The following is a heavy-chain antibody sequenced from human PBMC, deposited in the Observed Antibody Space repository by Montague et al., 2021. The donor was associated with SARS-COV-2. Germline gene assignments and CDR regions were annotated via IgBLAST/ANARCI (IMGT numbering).Heavy chain of an antibody. CDR3: ARHGKTRIAMIVVVIGYCDY. J-gene: IGHJ4*02. V-gene: IGHV4-39*01. CDR2: IYYSGST. CDR1: GGSISSSIYY. Sequence: SETLSLTCTVSGGSISSSIYYWGWIRHPPGKGLEWIGSIYYSGSTYYNPSLQSRVTISVDTSKNQFSLKLSSVTAAETAVYYCARHGKTRIAMIVVVIGYCDYGGQGTLVTVSS. D-gene: IGHD3-22*01.